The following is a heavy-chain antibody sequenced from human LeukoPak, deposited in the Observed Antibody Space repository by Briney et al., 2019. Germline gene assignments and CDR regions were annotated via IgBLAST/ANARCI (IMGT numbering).Heavy chain of an antibody. CDR2: IKTDGTTT. D-gene: IGHD6-13*01. CDR3: ARESGIAAALVL. CDR1: GFTFTSYS. V-gene: IGHV3-74*03. Sequence: GGSLRLSCAPSGFTFTSYSKHWVREAPGRGLVWVSRIKTDGTTTTYADSVKGRFTSSRDNAKNTLYLQMNSLRAEDTAVYYCARESGIAAALVLWGQGTLVTVSS. J-gene: IGHJ4*02.